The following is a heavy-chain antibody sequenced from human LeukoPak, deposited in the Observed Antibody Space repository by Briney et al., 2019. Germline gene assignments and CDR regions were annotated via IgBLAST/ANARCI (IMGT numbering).Heavy chain of an antibody. CDR1: GFTFSSYW. D-gene: IGHD3-10*01. V-gene: IGHV3-7*01. CDR3: AKAPPFMVRGVLRWFDP. J-gene: IGHJ5*02. CDR2: IKQDGSEK. Sequence: GGSLRLSCAASGFTFSSYWMSWVRQAPGKGLEWVANIKQDGSEKYYVDSVKGRFTISRDNAKNSLYLQMNSLRAEDTAVYYCAKAPPFMVRGVLRWFDPWCQRTLVTVSS.